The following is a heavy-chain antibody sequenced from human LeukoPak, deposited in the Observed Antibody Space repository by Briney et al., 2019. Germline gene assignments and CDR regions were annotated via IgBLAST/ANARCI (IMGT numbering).Heavy chain of an antibody. CDR2: ISAYNGNT. D-gene: IGHD4-17*01. CDR1: GYTFTSYG. Sequence: ASVTVSCKASGYTFTSYGISWVRQAPGQGLEWMGWISAYNGNTNYAQKLQGRVTMTTDTSTSTAYMELRSLRSDDTAVYYCAAVTEPNYYYYGMDVWGQGTTVTVSS. CDR3: AAVTEPNYYYYGMDV. V-gene: IGHV1-18*01. J-gene: IGHJ6*02.